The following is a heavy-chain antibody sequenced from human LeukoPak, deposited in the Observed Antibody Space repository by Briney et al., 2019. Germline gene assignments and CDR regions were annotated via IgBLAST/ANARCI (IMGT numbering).Heavy chain of an antibody. Sequence: SETLSLTCTVSGYSISSGYYWGWIRPPPGKGLEWIGSIYHSGSTYYNPSLKSRVTISVDTSKNQFSLKLSSVTAADTAVYYCAVGYHTPFDHWGQGTLVTVSS. V-gene: IGHV4-38-2*02. CDR3: AVGYHTPFDH. D-gene: IGHD6-25*01. J-gene: IGHJ5*02. CDR1: GYSISSGYY. CDR2: IYHSGST.